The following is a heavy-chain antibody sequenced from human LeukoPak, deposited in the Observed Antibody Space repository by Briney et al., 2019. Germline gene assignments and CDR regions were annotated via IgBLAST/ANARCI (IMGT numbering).Heavy chain of an antibody. CDR3: ARSERTVIILGY. D-gene: IGHD3-16*02. V-gene: IGHV4-61*02. CDR2: IYTSGST. Sequence: SETLSLTCTVSGGSISSGSYYWSWIRQPAGKGLEWIGRIYTSGSTNYNPSLKSRVTISVDTSKNQLSLKLSSVTAADTAVYYCARSERTVIILGYWGQGTLVTVSS. J-gene: IGHJ4*02. CDR1: GGSISSGSYY.